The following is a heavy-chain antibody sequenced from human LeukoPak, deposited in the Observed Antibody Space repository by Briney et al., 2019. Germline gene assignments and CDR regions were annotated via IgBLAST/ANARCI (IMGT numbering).Heavy chain of an antibody. CDR1: GFTFSNYG. D-gene: IGHD2-21*01. CDR3: ARGAGWLGFDESFDI. V-gene: IGHV3-30*03. Sequence: GRTLRLSCAASGFTFSNYGMHWVRQAPGKGLEWVAIISYDGRNKYYADSVKGRFTISRDNSKNTVYLQMNSLRAEDTALYYCARGAGWLGFDESFDIWGQGTMVTVSS. CDR2: ISYDGRNK. J-gene: IGHJ3*02.